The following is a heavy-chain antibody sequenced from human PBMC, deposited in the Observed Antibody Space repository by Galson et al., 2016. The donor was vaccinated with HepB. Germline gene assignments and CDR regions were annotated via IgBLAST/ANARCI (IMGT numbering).Heavy chain of an antibody. J-gene: IGHJ4*02. CDR2: ISYDGNKK. D-gene: IGHD3-10*01. CDR3: ARDEDDPSYTIDF. CDR1: GFTFSTYA. V-gene: IGHV3-30-3*01. Sequence: SLRLSCAASGFTFSTYAMHWVRQAPGKGLEWVAVISYDGNKKYYAASANGRFTIARDNSENTLYLQMHSLRAEDTAVYYCARDEDDPSYTIDFWGQGTLVSVSS.